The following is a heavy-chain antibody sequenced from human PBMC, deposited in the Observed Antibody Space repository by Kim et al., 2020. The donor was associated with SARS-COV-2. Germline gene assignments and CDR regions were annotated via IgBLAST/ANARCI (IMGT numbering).Heavy chain of an antibody. Sequence: GGSLRLSCAASGFTFSAYAMHWVRQAPGKGLEWVAVISYDGSNKDYADSVKGRFTISRDNSKNTLYLQMNSLRAEDTAVYYCARGYDILTGSWEYYFDY. CDR3: ARGYDILTGSWEYYFDY. CDR1: GFTFSAYA. V-gene: IGHV3-30*04. CDR2: ISYDGSNK. D-gene: IGHD3-9*01. J-gene: IGHJ4*01.